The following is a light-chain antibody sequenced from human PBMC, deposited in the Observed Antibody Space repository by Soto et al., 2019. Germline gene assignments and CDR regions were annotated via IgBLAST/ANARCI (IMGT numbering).Light chain of an antibody. CDR1: QSVTNN. J-gene: IGKJ3*01. V-gene: IGKV3-11*01. CDR2: YAS. CDR3: QQRVTWPLFS. Sequence: EIVLTQSPVTLSLSPGERATPSCRASQSVTNNLVWYQQKPGQPPRLLISYASNRATGIPARFSGSGFGTDFTLTISSLEPEDFAVYYCQQRVTWPLFSFGPGTKLDIK.